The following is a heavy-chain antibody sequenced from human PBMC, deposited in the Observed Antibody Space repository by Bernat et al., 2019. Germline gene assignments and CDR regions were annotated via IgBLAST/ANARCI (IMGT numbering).Heavy chain of an antibody. D-gene: IGHD3-10*01. CDR1: GFTFSSYA. Sequence: QVQLVESGGGVVQPGRSLRLSCAASGFTFSSYAMHWVRQAPGKGLEWVAVISYDGSNKYYADSVKGRFTISRDNSKSTLYLQMNSLRAEDTAVYYCARDLVRGVTTYYYYYYGMDVRGQGTTVTVSS. V-gene: IGHV3-30-3*01. J-gene: IGHJ6*02. CDR3: ARDLVRGVTTYYYYYYGMDV. CDR2: ISYDGSNK.